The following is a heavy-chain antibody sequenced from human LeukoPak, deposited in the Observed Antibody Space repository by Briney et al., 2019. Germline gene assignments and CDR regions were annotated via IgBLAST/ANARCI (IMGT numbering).Heavy chain of an antibody. CDR2: ISSNGGST. Sequence: GGSLRLSCSASGFTFSSYAMHWVRQAPGKGLEYVSAISSNGGSTYYADSVRGRFTISRDNSKNTLYLQMSSLRAEDTAVYYCVKVSNGDYVDYWGQGTLVTVSS. J-gene: IGHJ4*02. V-gene: IGHV3-64D*06. D-gene: IGHD2/OR15-2a*01. CDR1: GFTFSSYA. CDR3: VKVSNGDYVDY.